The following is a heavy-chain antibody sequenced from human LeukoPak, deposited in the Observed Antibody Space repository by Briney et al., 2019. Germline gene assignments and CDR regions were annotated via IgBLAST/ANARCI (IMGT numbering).Heavy chain of an antibody. Sequence: GGSLRLSCAASGFTFSSYGMSWVRQAPGKGLEWVSAISGSGGSTYYADSVRGRFTISRDNSKNTLYLQMNSLRAEDTAVYYCAKDGGELSGTLDAFDIWGQGTMVTVSS. CDR1: GFTFSSYG. CDR3: AKDGGELSGTLDAFDI. D-gene: IGHD1-26*01. J-gene: IGHJ3*02. V-gene: IGHV3-23*01. CDR2: ISGSGGST.